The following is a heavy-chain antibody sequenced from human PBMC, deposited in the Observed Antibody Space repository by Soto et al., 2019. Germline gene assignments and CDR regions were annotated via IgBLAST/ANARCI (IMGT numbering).Heavy chain of an antibody. J-gene: IGHJ6*02. CDR3: AADTSRTYYYYAMDV. D-gene: IGHD5-18*01. Sequence: PGESLKISCNGSGYILSDYWIGWVRQMPGKGLEWMGIIYPGDSDSRYSPSFQGQVTISVVKSTSTAYLQWSSLKASDTAMYYCAADTSRTYYYYAMDVWGQGTTVTVSS. V-gene: IGHV5-51*01. CDR1: GYILSDYW. CDR2: IYPGDSDS.